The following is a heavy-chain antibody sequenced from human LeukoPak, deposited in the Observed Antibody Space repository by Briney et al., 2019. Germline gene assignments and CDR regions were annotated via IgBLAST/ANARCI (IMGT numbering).Heavy chain of an antibody. CDR3: AREVAHSSTSLDY. D-gene: IGHD2-2*01. CDR2: ISYDGSNK. Sequence: GGSLRLSCAASGFTFSSYGMHWVRQAPGKGLEWVAVISYDGSNKYYADSVKGRFTISRDNAKNSLYLQMNSLRAEDTAVYYCAREVAHSSTSLDYWGQGTLVTVSS. CDR1: GFTFSSYG. V-gene: IGHV3-30*03. J-gene: IGHJ4*02.